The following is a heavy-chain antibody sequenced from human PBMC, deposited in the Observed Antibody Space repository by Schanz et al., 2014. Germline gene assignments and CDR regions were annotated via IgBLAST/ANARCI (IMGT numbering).Heavy chain of an antibody. V-gene: IGHV3-33*06. J-gene: IGHJ6*03. Sequence: QGQLVESGGGVVQPGKSLRLSCATSGFIFRSFAIHWVRQAPGKGLEWVAVIWSDGTNEYYADSVKGRFTISGDSSKNTVYLQVNSLRTDDTAVYCCAKGAYYYYYMDVWGKGTTVTVSS. D-gene: IGHD3-16*01. CDR3: AKGAYYYYYMDV. CDR2: IWSDGTNE. CDR1: GFIFRSFA.